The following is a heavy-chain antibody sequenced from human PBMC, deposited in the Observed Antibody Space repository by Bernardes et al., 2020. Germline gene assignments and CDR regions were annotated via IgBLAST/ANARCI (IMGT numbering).Heavy chain of an antibody. D-gene: IGHD3-3*01. CDR3: ARGNSRFSIFGVVTYYFDY. V-gene: IGHV4-59*01. CDR2: IYYSGST. Sequence: SETLSLTCTVSGGSISSYYWSWIRQPPGKGLEWIGYIYYSGSTNYNPSLKSRVTISVDTSKNQFSLKLSSVTAADTAVYYCARGNSRFSIFGVVTYYFDYWGQGTLVTVSS. J-gene: IGHJ4*02. CDR1: GGSISSYY.